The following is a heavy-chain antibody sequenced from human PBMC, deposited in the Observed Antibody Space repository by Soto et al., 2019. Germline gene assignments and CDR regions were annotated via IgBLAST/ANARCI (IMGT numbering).Heavy chain of an antibody. CDR3: ARGLARYFDL. CDR2: IISSSSTI. J-gene: IGHJ2*01. Sequence: EVQLVESGGGLVQPGGSLRLSCAASGFTFSSYSMNWVRQAPGKGLEWVSYIISSSSTIYYADSVKGRFTISRDNAKNSLYLQMNSLRAEDTAVYYCARGLARYFDLRGRGTLVTVSS. CDR1: GFTFSSYS. V-gene: IGHV3-48*01. D-gene: IGHD3-16*01.